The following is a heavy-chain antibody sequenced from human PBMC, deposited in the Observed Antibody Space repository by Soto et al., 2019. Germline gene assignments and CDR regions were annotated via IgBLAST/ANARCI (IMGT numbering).Heavy chain of an antibody. Sequence: SETLSLTCTVSGGSISSYYWSWIRQPPGKGLEWIGYIYYSGSTNYNPSLKSRVTISVDTSKNQSSLKLSSVTAADTAVYFCARSQRGRTAFTFDYWGQGALVTVSS. J-gene: IGHJ4*02. CDR2: IYYSGST. CDR1: GGSISSYY. CDR3: ARSQRGRTAFTFDY. V-gene: IGHV4-59*01. D-gene: IGHD3-16*01.